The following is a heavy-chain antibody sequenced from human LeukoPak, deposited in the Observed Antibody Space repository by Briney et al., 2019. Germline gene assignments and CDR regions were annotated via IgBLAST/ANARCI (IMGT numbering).Heavy chain of an antibody. Sequence: GGSLRLSCAASGFTVSSNYMSWVRQAPGKGLEWVSVIYSGGSTYYADSVKGRFTISRDNSKNTLYLQMNSLRAEDTAVYYCAREWYGSGSSYYFDYWGQGTLVTVSS. D-gene: IGHD3-10*01. CDR3: AREWYGSGSSYYFDY. J-gene: IGHJ4*02. CDR2: IYSGGST. CDR1: GFTVSSNY. V-gene: IGHV3-66*01.